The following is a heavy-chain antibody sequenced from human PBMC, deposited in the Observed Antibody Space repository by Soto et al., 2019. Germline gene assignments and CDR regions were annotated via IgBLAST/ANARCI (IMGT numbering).Heavy chain of an antibody. Sequence: GGSLRLSCASSGFTFGEYAMHWVRLVPGKGLEWVSGISWNGGVKDYEDSVRGRFSISRDNARDSLFLQMNSLRPEDAAIYFCAKDIVSHCGSGVRCYAHLHSWGQGTQVIVSS. D-gene: IGHD2-15*01. CDR1: GFTFGEYA. CDR3: AKDIVSHCGSGVRCYAHLHS. CDR2: ISWNGGVK. J-gene: IGHJ5*02. V-gene: IGHV3-9*01.